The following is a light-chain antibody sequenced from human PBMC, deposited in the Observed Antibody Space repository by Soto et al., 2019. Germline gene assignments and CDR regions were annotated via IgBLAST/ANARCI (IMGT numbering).Light chain of an antibody. CDR3: SSYTTGSTLPWV. J-gene: IGLJ1*01. Sequence: QSALTQPASVSGSPGQSITISCTGSSNDIGTYEYVSWHQHHPGRAPKLIIFGVNDRPSGISDRFSGSKSGNTASLTIFGLQLEDEAVYYCSSYTTGSTLPWVXGTGTKVTV. V-gene: IGLV2-14*01. CDR2: GVN. CDR1: SNDIGTYEY.